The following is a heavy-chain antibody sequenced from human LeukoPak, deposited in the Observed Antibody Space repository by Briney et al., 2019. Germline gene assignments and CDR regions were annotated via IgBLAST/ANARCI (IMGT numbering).Heavy chain of an antibody. CDR2: INHSGST. J-gene: IGHJ6*03. CDR1: GGSISSSSYY. Sequence: SETLSFTCTVSGGSISSSSYYWSWIRQPPGKGLEWIGEINHSGSTNYNPSLKSRVTISVDTSKNQFSLKLSSVTAADTAVYYCARVRPYYYYYMDVWGKGTTVTVSS. CDR3: ARVRPYYYYYMDV. V-gene: IGHV4-39*07.